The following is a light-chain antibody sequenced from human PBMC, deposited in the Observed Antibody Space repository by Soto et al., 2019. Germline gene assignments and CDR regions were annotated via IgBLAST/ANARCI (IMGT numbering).Light chain of an antibody. V-gene: IGKV3-15*01. CDR2: GAS. CDR3: QQYNNWPRT. CDR1: QSVSRSY. Sequence: EIVLAQSPATLSLSPGDRATLSCGASQSVSRSYLAWYQQKPGLAPRLLIYGASTRATGIPARFSGSGSGTEFTLTISSLQSEDFAVYYCQQYNNWPRTFGQGTKVDIK. J-gene: IGKJ1*01.